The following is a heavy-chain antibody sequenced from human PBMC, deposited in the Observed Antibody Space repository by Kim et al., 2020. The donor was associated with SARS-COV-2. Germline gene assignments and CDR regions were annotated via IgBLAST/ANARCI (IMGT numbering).Heavy chain of an antibody. D-gene: IGHD6-13*01. J-gene: IGHJ6*03. CDR3: ASQTSSWYLRDYYYYMDV. CDR1: GFTFSDYY. V-gene: IGHV3-11*01. Sequence: GGSLRLSCAASGFTFSDYYMSWIRQAPGKGLEWVSYISSSGSTIYYADSVKGRFTISRDNAKNSLYLQMNSLRAEDTAVYYCASQTSSWYLRDYYYYMDVWGKGTTVTVSS. CDR2: ISSSGSTI.